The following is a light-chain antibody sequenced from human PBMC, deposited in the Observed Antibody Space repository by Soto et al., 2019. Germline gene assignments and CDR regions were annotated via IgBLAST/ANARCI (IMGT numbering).Light chain of an antibody. V-gene: IGLV1-40*01. CDR1: RSNIGAGYD. Sequence: QSVLTKPPSVSGAPGQRVTISCTGSRSNIGAGYDVHWYQQLPGTAPKLLIYGNSNRPSGVPDRFSGSQSGASASLAITGLQADDEADYYCQSFDSRLSGSVFGTGTKLTVL. CDR3: QSFDSRLSGSV. CDR2: GNS. J-gene: IGLJ1*01.